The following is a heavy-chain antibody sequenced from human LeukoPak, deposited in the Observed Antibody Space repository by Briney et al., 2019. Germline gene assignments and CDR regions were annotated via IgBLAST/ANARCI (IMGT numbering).Heavy chain of an antibody. CDR3: ARKYSSSWSPCDY. D-gene: IGHD6-13*01. Sequence: GGSLRLSCAASGFTFSSYAMSWVRQAPGKGLEWVSTISGSGGSTNYADSVKGRFTISRDNSKNTLYLQMNSLRAEDTAVYYCARKYSSSWSPCDYWGQGTLVTVSS. CDR2: ISGSGGST. CDR1: GFTFSSYA. J-gene: IGHJ4*02. V-gene: IGHV3-23*01.